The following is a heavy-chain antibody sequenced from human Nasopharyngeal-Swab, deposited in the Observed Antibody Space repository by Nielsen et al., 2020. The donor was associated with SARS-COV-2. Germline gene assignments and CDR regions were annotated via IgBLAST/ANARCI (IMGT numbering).Heavy chain of an antibody. CDR2: ISTKPGAP. J-gene: IGHJ4*02. CDR1: GYTFTSNV. CDR3: ARENQEYANIWIDY. D-gene: IGHD1-1*01. Sequence: ASVKVSCEASGYTFTSNVLNWVRQAPGQGPEYIGWISTKPGAPTYAQAFTGRFVISLDTSVSTTYLQISSLKADDTAVYYCARENQEYANIWIDYWGQGTQVTVSS. V-gene: IGHV7-4-1*02.